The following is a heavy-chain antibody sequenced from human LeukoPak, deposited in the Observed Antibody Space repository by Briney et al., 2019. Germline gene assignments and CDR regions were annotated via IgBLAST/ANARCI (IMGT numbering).Heavy chain of an antibody. CDR2: IYYSGST. J-gene: IGHJ3*02. CDR1: GGSISSYY. Sequence: PSETLSLTCTVSGGSISSYYWSWIRQTPGKGLEWIGYIYYSGSTNYNPSLKSRVTISVDTSKNQFSLKLSSVTAADTAVYYCARAPFRDADDAFDIWGQGTMVTVSS. CDR3: ARAPFRDADDAFDI. V-gene: IGHV4-59*01.